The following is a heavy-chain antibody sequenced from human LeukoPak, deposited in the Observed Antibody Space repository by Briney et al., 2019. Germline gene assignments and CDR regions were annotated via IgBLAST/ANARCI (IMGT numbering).Heavy chain of an antibody. CDR3: ARFSVVGLRSYYYDSSGYYQPLDY. Sequence: ASVKVSCKASGYTFTGYYMHWVRQAPGQGLEWMGRINPNSGGTNYAQKFQGRVTMTRDTSISTAYMELSRLRSDDTAVYYRARFSVVGLRSYYYDSSGYYQPLDYWGQGTLVTVSS. D-gene: IGHD3-22*01. CDR2: INPNSGGT. CDR1: GYTFTGYY. J-gene: IGHJ4*02. V-gene: IGHV1-2*06.